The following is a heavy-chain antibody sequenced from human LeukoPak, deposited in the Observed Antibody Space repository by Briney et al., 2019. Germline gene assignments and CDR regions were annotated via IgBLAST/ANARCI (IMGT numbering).Heavy chain of an antibody. CDR2: IFHSGST. CDR1: GYSISSGYY. CDR3: ARRRQLGPKVFDY. V-gene: IGHV4-38-2*01. D-gene: IGHD1-1*01. Sequence: SETLSLTCAVSGYSISSGYYWGRIRQPPGKGLEWIGTIFHSGSTYYTPSLKSRVIMSVDTSKNQFSLKLTSVTAADTAVYFCARRRQLGPKVFDYWGQGILVTVSS. J-gene: IGHJ4*02.